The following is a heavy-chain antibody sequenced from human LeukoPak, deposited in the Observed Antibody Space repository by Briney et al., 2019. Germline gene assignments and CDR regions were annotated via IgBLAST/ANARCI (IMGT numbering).Heavy chain of an antibody. V-gene: IGHV3-23*01. CDR3: VKGGGNVRRYFEY. CDR2: ISGNGGTA. CDR1: GFTFSSYP. D-gene: IGHD4-23*01. Sequence: PGGSLRLSCAASGFTFSSYPVSWVRQAPGRGLEWVSAISGNGGTANYADSAKGRFTISRDNSKNTLYLQMNTLRAEDTAVYYCVKGGGNVRRYFEYWGQGTLVTVSS. J-gene: IGHJ4*02.